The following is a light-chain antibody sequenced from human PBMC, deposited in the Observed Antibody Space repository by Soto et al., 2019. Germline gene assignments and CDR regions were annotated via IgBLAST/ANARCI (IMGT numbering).Light chain of an antibody. CDR3: QQYGSSPYT. Sequence: EIVMTQSPATLSVSPGERATLSCRASQSVSNKLAWYQHKPGQAPRLLIYDTSTRVAGIPARFTGSGSGTDFTLTISSLQSEDFAVYYCQQYGSSPYTFGLGTKVDIK. J-gene: IGKJ2*01. CDR2: DTS. V-gene: IGKV3-15*01. CDR1: QSVSNK.